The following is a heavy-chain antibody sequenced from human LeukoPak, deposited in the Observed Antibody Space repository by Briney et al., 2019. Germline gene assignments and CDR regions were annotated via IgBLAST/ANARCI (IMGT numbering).Heavy chain of an antibody. CDR3: ARDVTGRSFDY. V-gene: IGHV3-7*01. Sequence: PGGSLRLSCAASGFTFSSYWMTCVRQAPGKGLEWVANIKEDGSEKYYVDSVKGRFTISRDNAKNSLYLQMNSLRAEDTAVYYCARDVTGRSFDYWGQGTLVTVSS. CDR2: IKEDGSEK. J-gene: IGHJ4*02. CDR1: GFTFSSYW.